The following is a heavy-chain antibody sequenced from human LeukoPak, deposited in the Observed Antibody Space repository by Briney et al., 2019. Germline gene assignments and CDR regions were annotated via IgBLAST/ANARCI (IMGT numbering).Heavy chain of an antibody. CDR1: GFTFSSYA. CDR2: ISGSGGST. Sequence: GSLRLSCAASGFTFSSYAMSWVRQAPGKGLEWVSAISGSGGSTYYADSVKGRFTISRDNSKNTLYLQMNSVRAEDTAVYYCAKYLEWRVATILGGLDYWGQGTLVTVSS. V-gene: IGHV3-23*01. D-gene: IGHD5-12*01. CDR3: AKYLEWRVATILGGLDY. J-gene: IGHJ4*02.